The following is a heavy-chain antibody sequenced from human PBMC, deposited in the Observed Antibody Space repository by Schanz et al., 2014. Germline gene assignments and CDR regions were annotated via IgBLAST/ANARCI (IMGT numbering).Heavy chain of an antibody. CDR1: GFTFSSYG. J-gene: IGHJ3*02. CDR3: AKDPHKDYGGKPQALDI. Sequence: QVQLVESGGGVVQPGRSLRLSCATSGFTFSSYGMHWVRQAPGQGVEWVEVIWIDGNNNSYADSVKGRFTISRDNSKKTLYLQMNSLRAEDTALYYCAKDPHKDYGGKPQALDIGGQGTMVTVSS. D-gene: IGHD4-17*01. V-gene: IGHV3-33*06. CDR2: IWIDGNNN.